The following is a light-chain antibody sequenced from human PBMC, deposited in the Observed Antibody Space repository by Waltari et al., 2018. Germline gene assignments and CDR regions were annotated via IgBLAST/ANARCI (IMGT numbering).Light chain of an antibody. CDR2: DNN. J-gene: IGLJ2*01. V-gene: IGLV1-51*01. CDR1: GSNLGNNF. CDR3: GTWDTSLTVV. Sequence: QSVLTQPPSVSAAAGQKVTISCSGSGSNLGNNFVSWYQQLPGTAPKLLIFDNNKRPSDIPDRFSGSKSGSSVTLGIAGLQTGDEAEYYCGTWDTSLTVVFGGGTKLTVL.